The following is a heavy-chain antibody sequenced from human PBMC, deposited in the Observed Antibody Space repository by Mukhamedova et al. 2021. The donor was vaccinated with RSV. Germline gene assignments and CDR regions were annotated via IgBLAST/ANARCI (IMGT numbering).Heavy chain of an antibody. Sequence: LEWVSSINGGGDRTYYPDSVKGRFTISRDNSKNTVFLQMNSLRAEDTAVYYCAKDQGIQLWYSDYWGQGTLVTVSS. CDR3: AKDQGIQLWYSDY. V-gene: IGHV3-23*01. CDR2: INGGGDRT. D-gene: IGHD5-18*01. J-gene: IGHJ4*02.